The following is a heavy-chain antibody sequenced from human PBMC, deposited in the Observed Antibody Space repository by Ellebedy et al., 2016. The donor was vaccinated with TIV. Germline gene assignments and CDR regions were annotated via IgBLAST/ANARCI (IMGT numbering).Heavy chain of an antibody. Sequence: GESLKISCAASGFTFSSYGMHWARQAPGKGLEWVANIKQDGSEKYYVDSVKGRFTVSRDNAKNSLYLQMKGLRAEDTAVYYCAKDVSVGTTQSFYGMDVWGQGTTVTVSS. CDR3: AKDVSVGTTQSFYGMDV. CDR1: GFTFSSYG. V-gene: IGHV3-7*03. J-gene: IGHJ6*02. D-gene: IGHD1-7*01. CDR2: IKQDGSEK.